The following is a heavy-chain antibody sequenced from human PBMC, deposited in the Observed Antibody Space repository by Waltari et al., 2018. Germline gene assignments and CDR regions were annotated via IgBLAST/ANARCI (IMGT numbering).Heavy chain of an antibody. V-gene: IGHV1-69*14. CDR2: ILPVFNTP. CDR1: GNPFNSYA. Sequence: QVRLVQSGAEMKKAGSSVKVSCRTSGNPFNSYALSWVRQASGQGLEWMGGILPVFNTPIEAPKFKDRVTITADKATSTAYMELSSLTYDDTATYYCAQSAERGAVVVAASYDFWGQGTLVTVSS. D-gene: IGHD2-15*01. CDR3: AQSAERGAVVVAASYDF. J-gene: IGHJ4*02.